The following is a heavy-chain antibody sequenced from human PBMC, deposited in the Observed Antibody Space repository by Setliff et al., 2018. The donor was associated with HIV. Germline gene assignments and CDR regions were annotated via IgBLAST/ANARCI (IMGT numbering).Heavy chain of an antibody. J-gene: IGHJ4*02. CDR1: GGSINSGNYY. CDR2: IYYSGST. D-gene: IGHD3-10*01. V-gene: IGHV4-31*03. CDR3: ATSPAGEILGSRPFYFDY. Sequence: SETLSLTCSVSGGSINSGNYYWSWIRQHPGKGLEWIGYIYYSGSTYYSPSLKSRVTISEDTSKNQFSLKMRSVTAADTAVYYCATSPAGEILGSRPFYFDYWGQGTLVTVSS.